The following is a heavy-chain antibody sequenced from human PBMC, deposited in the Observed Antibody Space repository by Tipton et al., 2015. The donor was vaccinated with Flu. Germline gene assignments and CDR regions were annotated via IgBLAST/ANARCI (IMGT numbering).Heavy chain of an antibody. J-gene: IGHJ4*02. CDR1: GDTFSNYA. V-gene: IGHV1-69*01. D-gene: IGHD2-2*01. CDR2: IIPIFKTP. Sequence: QLVQPGAEVKKPGSSVKVSCKASGDTFSNYAISWLRQAPGQGLEWMGGIIPIFKTPIYAQKFQGRVTITADDSMNTVYMEMSSLRSEDTALYYCATYCSSAGYERVTQGQAFDDWGQGAMVTVSS. CDR3: ATYCSSAGYERVTQGQAFDD.